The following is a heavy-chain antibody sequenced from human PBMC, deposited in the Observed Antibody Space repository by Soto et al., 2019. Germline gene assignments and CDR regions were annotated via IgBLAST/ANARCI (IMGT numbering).Heavy chain of an antibody. CDR3: AKGHRDYVWHYFYY. V-gene: IGHV3-23*01. Sequence: EVQLLESGGGLVQPGGSLRLSCAASGFTLSSYAMSWVRQAPGKGLEWVSSISGSAGSTYYADSVKGRFTISRDTSKNALYVQMNSLRAEDTAVCYCAKGHRDYVWHYFYYWGQGTLVTVSS. CDR2: ISGSAGST. D-gene: IGHD3-16*01. J-gene: IGHJ4*02. CDR1: GFTLSSYA.